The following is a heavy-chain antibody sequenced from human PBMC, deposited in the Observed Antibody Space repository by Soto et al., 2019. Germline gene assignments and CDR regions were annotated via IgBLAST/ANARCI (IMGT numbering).Heavy chain of an antibody. CDR3: PRWWSGSRQGFDP. D-gene: IGHD3-3*01. J-gene: IGHJ5*02. CDR1: GGSISSGDYY. Sequence: QVQLQESSPALVKPSQTLSLTCTVSGGSISSGDYYWSWIRQHPGKGLEWIGYIYYSGSTYYNPSLKSRVTISVDTSKNQFSLKLSSVTAADMAVYYCPRWWSGSRQGFDPWGQGTLVTVSS. CDR2: IYYSGST. V-gene: IGHV4-31*03.